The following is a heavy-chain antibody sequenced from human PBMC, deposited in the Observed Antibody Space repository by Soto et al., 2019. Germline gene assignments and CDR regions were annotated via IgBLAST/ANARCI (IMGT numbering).Heavy chain of an antibody. J-gene: IGHJ6*02. V-gene: IGHV3-48*02. CDR3: ARSVANVGLDV. D-gene: IGHD2-15*01. Sequence: EVQLVESGGVLVQPGGSLRLSCAGSGFTFSAYTMNWVLQAPGKGREWVSYINSGHNPIYYADSVKGRFTISRDDAKNSLYLQMNILRDEDTAVYYCARSVANVGLDVWGQGPTVTVSS. CDR2: INSGHNPI. CDR1: GFTFSAYT.